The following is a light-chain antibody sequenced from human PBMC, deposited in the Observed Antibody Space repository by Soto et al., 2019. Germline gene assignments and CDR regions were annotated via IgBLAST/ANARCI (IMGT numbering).Light chain of an antibody. V-gene: IGLV2-23*01. CDR3: CSYAGSSTFVV. J-gene: IGLJ2*01. Sequence: ALTQPASVSGSPGQSITISCTGTSSDVGSYNLVSWYQHHPGKAPKLMIYEGSKRPSGVSNRFSGSKSGNTASLTISGLQAEDEADYYCCSYAGSSTFVVFGGGTKLTVL. CDR1: SSDVGSYNL. CDR2: EGS.